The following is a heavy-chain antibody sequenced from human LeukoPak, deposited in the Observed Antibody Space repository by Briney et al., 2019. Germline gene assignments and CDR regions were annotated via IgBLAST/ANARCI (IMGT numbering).Heavy chain of an antibody. CDR1: GFTFSDNY. CDR3: ARDLGAAEDY. Sequence: PGGSLRLSCAASGFTFSDNYMSWIRQAPGKGLEWVSYISSSGSIYYADSVKGRFTISRDNAKNSLYLQMNSLRAEDTAVYYCARDLGAAEDYWGQGTLVTVSS. CDR2: ISSSGSI. J-gene: IGHJ4*02. V-gene: IGHV3-11*04. D-gene: IGHD6-13*01.